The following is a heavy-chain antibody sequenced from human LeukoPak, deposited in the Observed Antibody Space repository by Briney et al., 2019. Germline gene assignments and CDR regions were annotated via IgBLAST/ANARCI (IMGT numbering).Heavy chain of an antibody. CDR1: GFTFSDHY. J-gene: IGHJ6*03. V-gene: IGHV3-72*01. D-gene: IGHD6-13*01. CDR3: ARVPKGSSWYFYYYYMDV. CDR2: TRNKANSYTT. Sequence: GGSLRLSCAASGFTFSDHYMDWVRQAPGKGLEWVCSTRNKANSYTTEYAASVKGRFTISRDDSKNSLYLQMNSLKTEDTAVYYCARVPKGSSWYFYYYYMDVWGKGTTVTVSS.